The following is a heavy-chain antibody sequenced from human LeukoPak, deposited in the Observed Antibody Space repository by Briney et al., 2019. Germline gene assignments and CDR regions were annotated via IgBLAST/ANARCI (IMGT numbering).Heavy chain of an antibody. D-gene: IGHD6-13*01. V-gene: IGHV5-51*01. CDR2: IYPGDSDT. J-gene: IGHJ4*02. CDR3: ARFPTDSSTLFDY. CDR1: GYNFATYW. Sequence: GESLKISCKVAGYNFATYWIGWVRQMSGKSLGWMGIIYPGDSDTRYSPSFQGQVTISADKSVTTAYLQWSSLTASDTAMYYCARFPTDSSTLFDYWGQGTLVTVSS.